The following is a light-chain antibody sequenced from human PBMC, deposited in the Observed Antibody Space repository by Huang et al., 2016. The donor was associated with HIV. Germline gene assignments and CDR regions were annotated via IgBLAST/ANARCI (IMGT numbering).Light chain of an antibody. Sequence: EMVMTQSPDTLSVSLGERATLSCRASQGVGSNLAWYQQKPGQTPRLLIYDASTRVAGIPARFSGSGSETAFTLTIRSLQSEDFAVYYCQQYNNWPRTFGQGTKLEIK. CDR2: DAS. CDR1: QGVGSN. CDR3: QQYNNWPRT. J-gene: IGKJ2*01. V-gene: IGKV3-15*01.